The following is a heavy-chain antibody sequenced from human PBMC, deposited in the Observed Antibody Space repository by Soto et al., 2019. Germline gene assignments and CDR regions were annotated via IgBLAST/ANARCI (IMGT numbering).Heavy chain of an antibody. D-gene: IGHD1-26*01. CDR2: INPSGGST. CDR1: GYTFTSYY. CDR3: ARENGSYYFDY. V-gene: IGHV1-46*03. J-gene: IGHJ4*02. Sequence: ASVKASCKASGYTFTSYYMHWVRQAPGQGLEWMGIINPSGGSTSYAQKFQGRVTMTRDTSTSTVYMELSSLRSEDTAVYYCARENGSYYFDYWGQGTLVTSPQ.